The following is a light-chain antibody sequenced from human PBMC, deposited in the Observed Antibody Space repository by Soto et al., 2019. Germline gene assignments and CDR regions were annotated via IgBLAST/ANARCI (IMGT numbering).Light chain of an antibody. CDR3: QQYNSYWT. J-gene: IGKJ1*01. Sequence: EIMMAQSPSTLSVSLGERATLSWRASQSVSSNLAWYQHKRGQAPRLLIYDASNRATGVPARLSGIGSGTDFTLSISSLEPEEFATYYCQQYNSYWTFGQGTKVDIK. CDR1: QSVSSN. V-gene: IGKV3D-15*01. CDR2: DAS.